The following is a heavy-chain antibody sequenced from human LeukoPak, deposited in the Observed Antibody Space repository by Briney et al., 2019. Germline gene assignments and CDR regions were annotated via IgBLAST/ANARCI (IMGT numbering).Heavy chain of an antibody. Sequence: GGSLRLSCAASGFTFSSYPMSWVRQAPGKGLEWVSAISGSGAGTYYADSVKGRFTISRDNSKNTLYLQMNSLRAEDTAVYYCAKFLRSSWYLGSWFDPWGQGTLVTVSS. V-gene: IGHV3-23*01. CDR3: AKFLRSSWYLGSWFDP. J-gene: IGHJ5*02. D-gene: IGHD6-13*01. CDR2: ISGSGAGT. CDR1: GFTFSSYP.